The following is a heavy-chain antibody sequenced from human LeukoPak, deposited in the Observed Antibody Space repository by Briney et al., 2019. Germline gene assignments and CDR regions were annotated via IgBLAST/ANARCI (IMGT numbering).Heavy chain of an antibody. CDR3: ARAQEMATMRGWYFDL. CDR2: MNPNSGNT. CDR1: GYTFTSYD. J-gene: IGHJ2*01. D-gene: IGHD5-24*01. V-gene: IGHV1-8*01. Sequence: ASVKVSCKASGYTFTSYDINWVRQATGQGLEWMGWMNPNSGNTGYAQKFQGRVTMTRNTSISTAYMELSSLRSEDTAVYYCARAQEMATMRGWYFDLWGRGTLVTVSS.